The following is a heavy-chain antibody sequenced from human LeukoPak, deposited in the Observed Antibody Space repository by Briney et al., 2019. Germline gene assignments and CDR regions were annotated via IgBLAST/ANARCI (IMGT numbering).Heavy chain of an antibody. V-gene: IGHV3-7*01. CDR1: GVTVSNNY. J-gene: IGHJ4*02. CDR2: IKQDGSEK. Sequence: GGSLRLPCAVSGVTVSNNYMAWVRQAPGKGLEWVANIKQDGSEKYYVDSVKGRFTISRDNAKNSLYLQMNSLRAEDTAVYYCARESAARDFDYWGQGTLVTVSS. CDR3: ARESAARDFDY. D-gene: IGHD6-6*01.